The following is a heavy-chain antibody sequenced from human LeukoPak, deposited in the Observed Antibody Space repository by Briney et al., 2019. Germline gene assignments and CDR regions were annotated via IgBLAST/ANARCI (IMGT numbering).Heavy chain of an antibody. CDR3: ARDAGTTGPIDY. CDR2: INPNSGGT. Sequence: ASVKVSCKASGYTFTVYYMHWVRQAPGQGLEWMGWINPNSGGTNYAQKFQGRVTLTRDTSISTAYMELSRLRSDDTAVYYCARDAGTTGPIDYWGQGTLVTVSS. V-gene: IGHV1-2*02. J-gene: IGHJ4*02. CDR1: GYTFTVYY. D-gene: IGHD1-7*01.